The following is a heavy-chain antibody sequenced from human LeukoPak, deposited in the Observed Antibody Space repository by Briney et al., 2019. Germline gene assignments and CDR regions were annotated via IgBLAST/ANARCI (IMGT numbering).Heavy chain of an antibody. CDR2: ISSSGSML. J-gene: IGHJ4*02. V-gene: IGHV3-11*01. CDR1: GFTFTDYY. CDR3: ATAAAAPGY. Sequence: TGGSLRLSCTVSGFTFTDYYMSWVRQAPGKGLEWVSYISSSGSMLHYADSVEGRFTIARDNARNSLYLQMSSLRAEDTALYYCATAAAAPGYWGQGTLVTVSS. D-gene: IGHD6-13*01.